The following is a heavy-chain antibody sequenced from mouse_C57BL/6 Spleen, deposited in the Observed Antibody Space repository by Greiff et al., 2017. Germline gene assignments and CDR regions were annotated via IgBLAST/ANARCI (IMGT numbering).Heavy chain of an antibody. CDR2: INPYNGGT. Sequence: EVKLMESGPVLVKPGASVKMSCKASGYTFTDYYMNWVKQSHGKSLEWIGVINPYNGGTSYNQKFKGKATLTVDKSSSTAYMELNSLTSEDSAVYYCARDPGYFDVWGTGTTVTVSS. V-gene: IGHV1-19*01. CDR1: GYTFTDYY. J-gene: IGHJ1*03. CDR3: ARDPGYFDV.